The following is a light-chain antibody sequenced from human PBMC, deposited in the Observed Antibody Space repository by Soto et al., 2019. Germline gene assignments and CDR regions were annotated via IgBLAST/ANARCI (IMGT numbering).Light chain of an antibody. CDR1: QGISTW. CDR2: KAS. CDR3: QQYDTSPLT. J-gene: IGKJ4*01. Sequence: QVTLSKSSVSASVGDRVTITCRASQGISTWLAWYQQKPGKAPKLLIYKASSLEGGVPSRFSGSGSGTEFSLTISSLQPDDFGTYYCQQYDTSPLTFGGGTKV. V-gene: IGKV1-5*03.